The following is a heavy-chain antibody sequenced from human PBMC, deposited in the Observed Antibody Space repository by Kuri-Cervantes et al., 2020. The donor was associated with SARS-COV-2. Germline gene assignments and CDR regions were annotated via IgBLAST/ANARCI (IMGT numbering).Heavy chain of an antibody. D-gene: IGHD6-19*01. Sequence: GGSLRLSCAASGFTFSSYGMHWVRQAPGKGLEWVAVISYDGSNKYYADSVKGRFTISRDNSKNTLYLQMNSLRAEDTAVYYCAKDLGSGWHYYGMDVWDQGTTVTVSS. J-gene: IGHJ6*02. CDR1: GFTFSSYG. CDR2: ISYDGSNK. CDR3: AKDLGSGWHYYGMDV. V-gene: IGHV3-30*18.